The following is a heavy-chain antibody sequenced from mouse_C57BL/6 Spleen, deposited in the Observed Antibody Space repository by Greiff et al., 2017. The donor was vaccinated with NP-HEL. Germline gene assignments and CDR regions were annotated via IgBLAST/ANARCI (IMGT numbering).Heavy chain of an antibody. CDR3: ARGNWAPYAMDY. J-gene: IGHJ4*01. CDR2: IDPSDSYT. V-gene: IGHV1-50*01. CDR1: GYTFTSYW. Sequence: QVQLQQPGAELVKPGASVKLSCKASGYTFTSYWMQWVKQRPGQGLEWIGEIDPSDSYTNYNQKFKGKATLTVDTSSSTAYMQLSSLTSEDSAVYYCARGNWAPYAMDYWGQGTSVTVSS.